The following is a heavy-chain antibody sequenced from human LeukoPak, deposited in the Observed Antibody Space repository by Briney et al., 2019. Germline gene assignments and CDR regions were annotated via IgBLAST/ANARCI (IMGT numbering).Heavy chain of an antibody. CDR1: GFTFSSYW. Sequence: PGGSLRLSCAASGFTFSSYWMSWVRQAPGKGLEWVANIKQDGSEKYYVDSVKGRFTISRDNAKNSLYLQMNSLRAEHTAVYYCARDDSLTTASFFDIWGKGTMATVS. D-gene: IGHD4-17*01. V-gene: IGHV3-7*01. CDR2: IKQDGSEK. CDR3: ARDDSLTTASFFDI. J-gene: IGHJ3*02.